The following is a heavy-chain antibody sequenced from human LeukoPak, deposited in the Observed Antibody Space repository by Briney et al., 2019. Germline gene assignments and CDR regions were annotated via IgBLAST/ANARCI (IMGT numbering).Heavy chain of an antibody. V-gene: IGHV3-21*01. D-gene: IGHD5-24*01. CDR3: AREGNGYISEAFDI. Sequence: GGSLRLSCAASGLTFSIYSMNWVRQAPGKGLEWVSSIGSSSSSIYYADSVKGRLTISRDNAKNSLYLQMNSLRAEDTAVYYCAREGNGYISEAFDIWGQGTMVTVSS. J-gene: IGHJ3*02. CDR1: GLTFSIYS. CDR2: IGSSSSSI.